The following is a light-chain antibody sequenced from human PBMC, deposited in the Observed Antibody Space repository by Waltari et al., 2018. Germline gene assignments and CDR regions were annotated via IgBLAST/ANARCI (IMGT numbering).Light chain of an antibody. J-gene: IGKJ2*01. CDR2: SAS. CDR1: QSVRSN. V-gene: IGKV3-15*01. CDR3: QQYDVWPYT. Sequence: EIVVTQSPAALSVSPGERVTLSCRASQSVRSNLAWYQQNPGQAPRLLIYSASTRGTGIPARFSGYGSGAESTRTISSLQSEDFAIYYCQQYDVWPYTFGQGTKLDIK.